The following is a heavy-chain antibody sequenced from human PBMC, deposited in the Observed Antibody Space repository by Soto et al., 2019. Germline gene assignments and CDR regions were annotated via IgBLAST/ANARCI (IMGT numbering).Heavy chain of an antibody. J-gene: IGHJ3*02. V-gene: IGHV4-4*02. Sequence: SETLSLTCAVSGGSISSSNWWSWVRQPPGKGLEWIGEIYHSGSTNYNPSLKSRVTISVGKSKNQFSLKLSSVTAADTAVYYCTRGPRDTMVRGSRDFDIWGQGTMVTVSS. CDR2: IYHSGST. D-gene: IGHD3-10*01. CDR1: GGSISSSNW. CDR3: TRGPRDTMVRGSRDFDI.